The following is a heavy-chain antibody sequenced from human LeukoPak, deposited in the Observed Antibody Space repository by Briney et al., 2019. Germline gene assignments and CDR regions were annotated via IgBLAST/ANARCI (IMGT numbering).Heavy chain of an antibody. Sequence: PSETLSLTCTVPGGSISSYYWSWIRQPPGGGLEWLGYVFYSGSTNYNPSLQSRLTISVDTSKNQFSLKLSSVTAADTALYYCARSGASSQLSRFDFWGLGILVTVSS. V-gene: IGHV4-59*01. CDR2: VFYSGST. CDR1: GGSISSYY. J-gene: IGHJ4*02. D-gene: IGHD3-16*02. CDR3: ARSGASSQLSRFDF.